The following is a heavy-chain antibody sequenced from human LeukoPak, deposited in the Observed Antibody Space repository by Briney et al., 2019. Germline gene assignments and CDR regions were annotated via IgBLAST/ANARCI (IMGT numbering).Heavy chain of an antibody. CDR2: ISTDGSTT. Sequence: PGGSLRLSCAASGFTFSSHWMHWDRQAPGKGLVWVSRISTDGSTTGYAESVRGRFTTSRDNTKNTVYLQMSSLRAEDTAVYYCTRDRTTVTLFDYWGQGALVTVSS. V-gene: IGHV3-74*01. CDR3: TRDRTTVTLFDY. CDR1: GFTFSSHW. J-gene: IGHJ4*02. D-gene: IGHD4-17*01.